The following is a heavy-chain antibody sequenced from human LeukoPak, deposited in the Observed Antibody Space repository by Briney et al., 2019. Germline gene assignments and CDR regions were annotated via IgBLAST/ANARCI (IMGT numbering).Heavy chain of an antibody. Sequence: SETLSLTCTVSGGSISRYSWSWIRQPPGKGLEWIGYISYSGTTNYNPSLKSRVTISVDTSKNQFSLKLSSVTAADTAAYYCARDRERYFRAGIDYWGQGTLVTVSS. J-gene: IGHJ4*02. CDR1: GGSISRYS. CDR2: ISYSGTT. V-gene: IGHV4-59*01. D-gene: IGHD1-14*01. CDR3: ARDRERYFRAGIDY.